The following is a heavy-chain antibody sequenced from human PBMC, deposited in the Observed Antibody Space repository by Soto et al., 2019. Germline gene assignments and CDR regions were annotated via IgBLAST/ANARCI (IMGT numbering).Heavy chain of an antibody. CDR2: IYYSGST. CDR1: GGSISSSSYY. V-gene: IGHV4-39*01. Sequence: SETLSLTCTVSGGSISSSSYYWGWIRQPPGKGLEWIGSIYYSGSTYYNPSLKSRVTISVDTSKNQFSLKLSSVTAADTAVYYCVIGYYYYGMDVWGQGTTVTVSS. CDR3: VIGYYYYGMDV. J-gene: IGHJ6*02. D-gene: IGHD3-16*01.